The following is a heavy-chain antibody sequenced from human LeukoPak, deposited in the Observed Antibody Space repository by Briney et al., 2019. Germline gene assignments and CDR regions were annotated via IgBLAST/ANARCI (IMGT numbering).Heavy chain of an antibody. Sequence: GASVKVSCKASGYSFTSHYMHWVRQAPGQGLEWMGWINPNSGDTNSAQRFQGKVTMTRDTSISTAYMELSRLRSDDTAVYYCASSPYYYDSSGNYYYFEYWGQGTLVTVSS. CDR3: ASSPYYYDSSGNYYYFEY. V-gene: IGHV1-2*02. J-gene: IGHJ4*02. D-gene: IGHD3-22*01. CDR1: GYSFTSHY. CDR2: INPNSGDT.